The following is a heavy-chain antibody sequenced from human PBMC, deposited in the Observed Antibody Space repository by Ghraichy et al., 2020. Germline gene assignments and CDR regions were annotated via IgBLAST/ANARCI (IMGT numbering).Heavy chain of an antibody. D-gene: IGHD3-16*01. V-gene: IGHV4-30-4*01. CDR3: AGGPAYHYFGMDV. CDR1: GGFISRSDYY. J-gene: IGHJ6*02. Sequence: SLNISCNVSGGFISRSDYYWSWIRQSPGKGLEWIGYIYNTGSTYYNPSLRSRLTASVDTSKNQFSLKLNSVTAADTAVYYCAGGPAYHYFGMDVWGQGTTVTVSS. CDR2: IYNTGST.